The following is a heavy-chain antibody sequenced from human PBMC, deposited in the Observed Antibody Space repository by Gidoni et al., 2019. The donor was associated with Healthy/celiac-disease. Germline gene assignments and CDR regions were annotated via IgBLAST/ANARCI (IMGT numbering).Heavy chain of an antibody. J-gene: IGHJ4*02. D-gene: IGHD3-16*02. CDR1: GGSISSGDYY. CDR2: IYYSGST. V-gene: IGHV4-30-4*01. CDR3: ARVNPTREGSSIIMGYFDY. Sequence: QVQLQESGPGLVKPSQTLSLTCTVSGGSISSGDYYWSWIRQPPGKGLEWIGYIYYSGSTSYNPSLKSRVTISVDTSKNQFSLKLSSVTAADTAVYYCARVNPTREGSSIIMGYFDYWGQGTLVTVSS.